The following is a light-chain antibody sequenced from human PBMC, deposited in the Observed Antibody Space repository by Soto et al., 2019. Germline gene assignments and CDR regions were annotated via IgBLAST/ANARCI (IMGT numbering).Light chain of an antibody. CDR3: HQYGVSPVT. J-gene: IGKJ1*01. Sequence: EIVLTQSPGTLSLSPGERATLSCRASQGVDNYLAWYQQKPLQAPRLLLYGASSRATGIPDRFSGSGYGTDFSLTISRLEPEDFAVYYCHQYGVSPVTFGQGTTVEIK. V-gene: IGKV3-20*01. CDR2: GAS. CDR1: QGVDNY.